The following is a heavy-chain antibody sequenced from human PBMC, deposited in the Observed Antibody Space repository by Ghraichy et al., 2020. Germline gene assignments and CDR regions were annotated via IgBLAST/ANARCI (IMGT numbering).Heavy chain of an antibody. CDR3: ARGRTDIVATITGNWFDP. CDR1: GGSFSGYY. J-gene: IGHJ5*02. CDR2: INHSGST. V-gene: IGHV4-34*01. D-gene: IGHD5-12*01. Sequence: SETLSLTCAVYGGSFSGYYWSWIRQPPGKGLEWIGEINHSGSTNYNPSLKSRVTISVDTSKNQFSLKLSSVTAADTAVYYCARGRTDIVATITGNWFDPWGQGTLVTVSS.